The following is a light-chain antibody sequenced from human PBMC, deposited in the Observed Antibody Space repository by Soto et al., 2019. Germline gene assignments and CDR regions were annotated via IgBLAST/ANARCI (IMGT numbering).Light chain of an antibody. CDR2: SAS. Sequence: EIVMTQSPATLSVSPGERATLSCRASQSVSSNLAWYQQKPGQAPKLLIYSASTRATGIPARLSGSGSGTEFTLTISSLQSEDFAVYYCQKYNNWPPYTFGQGTNLEIK. V-gene: IGKV3-15*01. J-gene: IGKJ2*01. CDR3: QKYNNWPPYT. CDR1: QSVSSN.